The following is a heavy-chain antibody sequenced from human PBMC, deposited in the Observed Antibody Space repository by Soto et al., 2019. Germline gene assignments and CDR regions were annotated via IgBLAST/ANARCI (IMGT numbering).Heavy chain of an antibody. CDR3: ARVMSARGHVDS. CDR1: GGSISTISYY. J-gene: IGHJ4*02. CDR2: INYSGST. V-gene: IGHV4-31*03. Sequence: QVQLQESAPGLVQPSQTLSLTCTVSGGSISTISYYWSWIRQHPGKGLEWIGYINYSGSTYYNPTLKSRVSISVDTSGNLFSLKLSSVTAADTGVYYCARVMSARGHVDSWGPGNLVTVSS.